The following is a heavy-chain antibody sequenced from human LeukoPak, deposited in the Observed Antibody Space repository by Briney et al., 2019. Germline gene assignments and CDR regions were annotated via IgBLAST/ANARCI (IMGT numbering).Heavy chain of an antibody. V-gene: IGHV4-59*01. Sequence: PSETLSLTCTVSGGSISSYYWSWIRQPPGKGLEWIGYIYYSGSTNYNPSLKSRVTISVDTSKNQFSLKLSSVTAADTAVYYCARDNYGSGSLLLDNWFDPWGQGTPVTVSS. CDR1: GGSISSYY. D-gene: IGHD3-10*01. CDR3: ARDNYGSGSLLLDNWFDP. CDR2: IYYSGST. J-gene: IGHJ5*02.